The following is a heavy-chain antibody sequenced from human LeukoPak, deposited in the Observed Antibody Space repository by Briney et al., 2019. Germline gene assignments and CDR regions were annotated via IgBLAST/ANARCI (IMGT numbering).Heavy chain of an antibody. V-gene: IGHV3-30-3*01. CDR2: ISYDGSNK. Sequence: GGSLRLSCAASGFTFSIYSMHWVRQAPGKGLEWVALISYDGSNKNYADSVKGRFTISRDNSKNTLSLQMSSLRAEDTAVYHCARGVYSDSSGYTYYFDQRGQGTLVTVSS. CDR3: ARGVYSDSSGYTYYFDQ. D-gene: IGHD3-22*01. CDR1: GFTFSIYS. J-gene: IGHJ4*02.